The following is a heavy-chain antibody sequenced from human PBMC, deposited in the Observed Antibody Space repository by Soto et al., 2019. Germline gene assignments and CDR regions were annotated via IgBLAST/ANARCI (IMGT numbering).Heavy chain of an antibody. CDR3: ARGGGYSGEALEY. Sequence: QVQLVQSGAEVKKPGASVKVSCKASGYTFTGYYMHWVRQAPGQGLEWMGWINPNSGGTNYAQKFQGWATMTRDTTIRTAYMELSRLRSEETAVYYCARGGGYSGEALEYWGQGTLVTVSS. CDR1: GYTFTGYY. V-gene: IGHV1-2*04. D-gene: IGHD5-12*01. CDR2: INPNSGGT. J-gene: IGHJ4*02.